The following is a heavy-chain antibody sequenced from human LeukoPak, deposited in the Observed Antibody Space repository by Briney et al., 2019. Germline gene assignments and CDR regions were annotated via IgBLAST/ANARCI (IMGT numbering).Heavy chain of an antibody. J-gene: IGHJ4*02. V-gene: IGHV1-18*01. D-gene: IGHD3-22*01. CDR1: GYIFSSYG. CDR3: ARGGYYHDSSTYYDDY. Sequence: ASVKVSCKASGYIFSSYGISWVRQAPGQGLEWMGRISAYNGNTNYAQKLQGRVTMTTDTSTSTAYMELRNLRSDDAAVYYCARGGYYHDSSTYYDDYWGQGTLVTVSS. CDR2: ISAYNGNT.